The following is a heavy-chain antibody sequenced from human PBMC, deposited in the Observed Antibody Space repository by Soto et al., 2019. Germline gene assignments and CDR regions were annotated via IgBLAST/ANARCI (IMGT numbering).Heavy chain of an antibody. Sequence: QVQLVQSGAEVKKPGSSVRVSCKASGDTFNKFGISWVRQAPGQGHEWMGGIIPMYGAANSAQKFRDRVSITADESTSTVYMYLSSLISEDTTVYFCARCMRALRTDDVFDIWGTGTVVTVSS. V-gene: IGHV1-69*01. CDR3: ARCMRALRTDDVFDI. CDR1: GDTFNKFG. CDR2: IIPMYGAA. J-gene: IGHJ3*02.